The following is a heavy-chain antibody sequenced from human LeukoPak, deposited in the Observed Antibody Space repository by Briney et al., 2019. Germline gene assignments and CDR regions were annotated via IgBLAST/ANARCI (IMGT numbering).Heavy chain of an antibody. CDR1: GFTFSSYA. D-gene: IGHD3-9*01. CDR2: ISLDGATT. J-gene: IGHJ4*02. Sequence: GGSLRLSCAAAGFTFSSYAMSWVRQAPGKGLEWVSGISLDGATTYYAGSVEGRFTISRDNSKNTLYLQMNSLRADDTAVYYCVKDHGWLLYSWGQGTLVTVSS. V-gene: IGHV3-23*01. CDR3: VKDHGWLLYS.